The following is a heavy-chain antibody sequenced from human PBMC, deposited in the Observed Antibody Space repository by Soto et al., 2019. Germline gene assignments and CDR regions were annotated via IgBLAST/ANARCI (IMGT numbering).Heavy chain of an antibody. J-gene: IGHJ4*02. D-gene: IGHD6-19*01. CDR2: IGYDGSNR. CDR3: ARESSRGRRDRLDY. V-gene: IGHV3-33*01. CDR1: GFRFSNYG. Sequence: QVKLLESGGGVVQPGRSLRLSCATSGFRFSNYGMHWVRQTPGKGLEWVALIGYDGSNRFHADSVKGRFTISRDIYESLVVLQMESLRVEDTAVYYCARESSRGRRDRLDYWGQGTLV.